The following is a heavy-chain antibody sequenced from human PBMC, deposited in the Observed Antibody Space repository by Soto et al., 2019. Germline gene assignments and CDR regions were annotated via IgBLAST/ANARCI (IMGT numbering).Heavy chain of an antibody. D-gene: IGHD2-15*01. Sequence: GGSLRLSCAACGFSFSSYGVHWVRQAPGKGLEWVAVISYDGSNKYYADSVKGRFTISRDNSKNTLYLQMNSLRAEDTAVYYCAKDRYCSGGSCYGFDPWGQGTLVTVSS. CDR1: GFSFSSYG. V-gene: IGHV3-30*18. CDR3: AKDRYCSGGSCYGFDP. J-gene: IGHJ5*02. CDR2: ISYDGSNK.